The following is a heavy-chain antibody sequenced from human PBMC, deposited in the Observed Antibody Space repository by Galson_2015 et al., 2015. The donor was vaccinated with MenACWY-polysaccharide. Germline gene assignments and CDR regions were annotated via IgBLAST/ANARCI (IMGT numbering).Heavy chain of an antibody. J-gene: IGHJ4*02. CDR1: GFTFGLYG. Sequence: ALRLCCAASGFTFGLYGIHWVRQAPGKRLEWVAFIRHDGGYRYSVDSVGGQFTMSRDNSRNTAFLQMDSLRAEDTAVYYCVRDNGGIDCWGQGTLVTVSS. CDR2: IRHDGGYR. V-gene: IGHV3-30*02. D-gene: IGHD3-16*01. CDR3: VRDNGGIDC.